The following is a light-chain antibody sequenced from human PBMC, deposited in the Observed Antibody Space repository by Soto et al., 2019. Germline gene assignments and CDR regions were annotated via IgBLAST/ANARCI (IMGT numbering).Light chain of an antibody. CDR2: GAS. CDR3: QHFNSWPLL. CDR1: QNVNNR. V-gene: IGKV3-15*01. J-gene: IGKJ1*01. Sequence: EIVMTQSPAMLSVSPGERATLSCRASQNVNNRLAWYQQEAGQPPRLLIYGASTRATGIPARFSGSGSGTEFTLTISSLQSEDFAVYYCQHFNSWPLLFGQGTKV.